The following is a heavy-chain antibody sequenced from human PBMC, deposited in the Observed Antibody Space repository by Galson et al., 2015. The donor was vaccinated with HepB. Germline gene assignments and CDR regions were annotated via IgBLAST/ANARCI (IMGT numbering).Heavy chain of an antibody. V-gene: IGHV3-30*18. CDR1: GFTFSSYG. J-gene: IGHJ3*02. CDR2: ISYDGSNK. D-gene: IGHD7-27*01. CDR3: AKGMQSWGLEDAFDI. Sequence: SLRLSCAASGFTFSSYGMHWVRQAPGKGLEWVAVISYDGSNKYYADSVKGRFTISRDNSKNTLYLQMNSLRAEDTAVYYCAKGMQSWGLEDAFDIWGQGTMVTVSS.